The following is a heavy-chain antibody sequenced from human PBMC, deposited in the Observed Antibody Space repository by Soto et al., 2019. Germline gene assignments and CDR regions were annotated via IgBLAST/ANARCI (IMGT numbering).Heavy chain of an antibody. CDR1: GFIFSSHW. Sequence: LRLSCAASGFIFSSHWMHWVRQAPGKGLVGVSHIGPDGSNIWEADSVQGRFTISRDNARNRLYLQMNSLRDEDTAIYYCVRDNNWSFDYRGQGSLVTVSS. CDR2: IGPDGSNI. J-gene: IGHJ4*02. CDR3: VRDNNWSFDY. D-gene: IGHD1-1*01. V-gene: IGHV3-74*01.